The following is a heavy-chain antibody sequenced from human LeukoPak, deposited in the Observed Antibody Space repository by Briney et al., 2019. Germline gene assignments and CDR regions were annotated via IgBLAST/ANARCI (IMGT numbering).Heavy chain of an antibody. Sequence: GSSVKVSCKASGGTFSSYAISWVRQAPGQGLEWMGRIIPILGIANYAQKFQGRVTITADKSTSTAYMELSSLRSEDTAVYYCARGFSSSWYKDYFDYWGQGTLVTVS. CDR1: GGTFSSYA. CDR3: ARGFSSSWYKDYFDY. V-gene: IGHV1-69*04. J-gene: IGHJ4*02. D-gene: IGHD6-13*01. CDR2: IIPILGIA.